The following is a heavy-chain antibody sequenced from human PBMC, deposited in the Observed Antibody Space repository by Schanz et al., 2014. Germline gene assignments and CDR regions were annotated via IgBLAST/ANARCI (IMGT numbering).Heavy chain of an antibody. CDR1: GFTFSSYG. Sequence: QVQLVESGGGVVQPGRSVRLSCAASGFTFSSYGMHWVRQAPGKGLEWVAFIRYDGSNKYYADSVKGRFTISRDNSKNTLYLQMNSLRAEDTAVYYCAKVGLYYYGSGFDYWGQGTLVTVSS. CDR2: IRYDGSNK. J-gene: IGHJ4*02. V-gene: IGHV3-30*02. CDR3: AKVGLYYYGSGFDY. D-gene: IGHD3-10*01.